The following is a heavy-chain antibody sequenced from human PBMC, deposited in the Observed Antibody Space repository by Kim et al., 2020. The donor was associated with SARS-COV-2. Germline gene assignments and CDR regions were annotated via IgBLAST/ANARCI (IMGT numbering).Heavy chain of an antibody. CDR2: ISYDGSNK. Sequence: GGSLRLSCAASGFTFSSYGMHWVRQAPGKGLEWVAVISYDGSNKYYADSVKGRFTISRDNSKNTLYLQMNSLRAEDTAVYYCAKCLGSGPTGVVDLFENYFDYWGQGTLVTVSS. CDR1: GFTFSSYG. D-gene: IGHD2-15*01. J-gene: IGHJ4*02. CDR3: AKCLGSGPTGVVDLFENYFDY. V-gene: IGHV3-30*18.